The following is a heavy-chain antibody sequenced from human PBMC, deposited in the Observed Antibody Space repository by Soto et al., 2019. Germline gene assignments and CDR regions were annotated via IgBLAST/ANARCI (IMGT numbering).Heavy chain of an antibody. Sequence: SQTLSITCAISGDSVSSNSAAWNWIRQSPSRGLEWLGRTYYRSKWYNDYAVSVKSRITINPDTSKNQFSLQLNSVTPEDTAVYYCARDHHKSTSIAADNWFDPWGQGTLVTVSS. CDR2: TYYRSKWYN. CDR3: ARDHHKSTSIAADNWFDP. V-gene: IGHV6-1*01. D-gene: IGHD6-13*01. CDR1: GDSVSSNSAA. J-gene: IGHJ5*02.